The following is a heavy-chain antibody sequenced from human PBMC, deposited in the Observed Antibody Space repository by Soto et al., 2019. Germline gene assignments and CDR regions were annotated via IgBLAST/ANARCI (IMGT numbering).Heavy chain of an antibody. CDR2: ISGSGGST. V-gene: IGHV3-23*01. D-gene: IGHD2-15*01. CDR1: GFTFSSYA. CDR3: AKARSLLGYCSGGSCYPLDY. J-gene: IGHJ4*02. Sequence: EVQLLESGGGLVQPGGSLRLSCAASGFTFSSYAMSWVRQAPGKGLEWVSAISGSGGSTYYADSVKGRFTISRDNSKNTLHLQMTSLRAEDTAVYYCAKARSLLGYCSGGSCYPLDYWGQGTLVTVSS.